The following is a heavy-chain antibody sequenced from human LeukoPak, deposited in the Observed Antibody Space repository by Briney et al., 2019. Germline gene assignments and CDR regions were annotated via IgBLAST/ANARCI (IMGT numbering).Heavy chain of an antibody. Sequence: ASVKVSCKASGYTFTSYDINWVRQATGRGLEWMGWMNPNSGNTGYAQKFQGRVTITRNTSISTAYMELSSLRSEDTAVYYCARGLHQLTHNWFDPWGQGTLVTVSS. CDR3: ARGLHQLTHNWFDP. D-gene: IGHD2-2*01. J-gene: IGHJ5*02. V-gene: IGHV1-8*03. CDR1: GYTFTSYD. CDR2: MNPNSGNT.